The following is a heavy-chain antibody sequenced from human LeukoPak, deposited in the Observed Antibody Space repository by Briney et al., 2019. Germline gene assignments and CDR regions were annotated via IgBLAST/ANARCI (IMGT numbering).Heavy chain of an antibody. V-gene: IGHV1-18*01. CDR3: ARLYQQPNYYYYGMDV. CDR2: ISAYDGDT. Sequence: ASVKVSCKASGYTFDDYGITWVRQAPGQGLEWMGWISAYDGDTNYAQKLQGRVTMTTDTSTSTAYMELRSLRSDDTAVYYCARLYQQPNYYYYGMDVWGQGTTVTVSS. CDR1: GYTFDDYG. J-gene: IGHJ6*02. D-gene: IGHD6-13*01.